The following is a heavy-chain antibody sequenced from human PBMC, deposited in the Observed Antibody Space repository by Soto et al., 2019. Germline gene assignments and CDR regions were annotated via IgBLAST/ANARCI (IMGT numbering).Heavy chain of an antibody. D-gene: IGHD2-21*01. CDR2: ITSSSAYI. Sequence: PGGSLRLSCAASGFIFRSYSMDWVRQAPGKGLEWLSYITSSSAYIYYADSVRGRFTISRDNAQNSVYLHVNNLRAEDTAVYYCTRDIPRKSFDLWGQGTLVPVSS. CDR1: GFIFRSYS. V-gene: IGHV3-21*06. J-gene: IGHJ5*02. CDR3: TRDIPRKSFDL.